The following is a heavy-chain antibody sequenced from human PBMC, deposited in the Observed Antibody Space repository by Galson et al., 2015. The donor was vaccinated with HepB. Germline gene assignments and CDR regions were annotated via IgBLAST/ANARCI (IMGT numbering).Heavy chain of an antibody. CDR1: GFTFRTYN. D-gene: IGHD5-18*01. Sequence: SLRLSCAASGFTFRTYNIHWVRQAPGKGLEWVAAIWYDGSNKYYADSVKGRFTISRDNSNNTVHVQMNSLRAGDTGLYFCARGMGYSYGYFDSWGQGTLVTVSS. V-gene: IGHV3-33*01. CDR3: ARGMGYSYGYFDS. CDR2: IWYDGSNK. J-gene: IGHJ4*02.